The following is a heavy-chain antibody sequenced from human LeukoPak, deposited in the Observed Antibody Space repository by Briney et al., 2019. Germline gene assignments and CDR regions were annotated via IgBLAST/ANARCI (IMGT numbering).Heavy chain of an antibody. Sequence: GGSLRLSCAASGFTFRNSAMSWVRQAPGKGLEWVSTFTGGDGSAYYADSVKGRFTISRDNSKNTLYLQMNSLRAEDTAVYYCARDGKGLYRRYFQHWGQGTLVTVSS. CDR1: GFTFRNSA. CDR3: ARDGKGLYRRYFQH. J-gene: IGHJ1*01. D-gene: IGHD2-8*01. V-gene: IGHV3-23*01. CDR2: FTGGDGSA.